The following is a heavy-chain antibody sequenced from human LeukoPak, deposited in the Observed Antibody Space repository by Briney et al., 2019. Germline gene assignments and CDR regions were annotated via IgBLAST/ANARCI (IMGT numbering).Heavy chain of an antibody. V-gene: IGHV1-2*02. Sequence: ASVKVSFKASGYTFSGYCQHWVRQAPGQGPEWMGWINPNSGDTNYAQKFQRRVTMTRDTSISTADMELSRLRSDDTAVYYCSRGLAGVGRTCDYWGQGTLVTVSS. CDR1: GYTFSGYC. D-gene: IGHD2-8*01. J-gene: IGHJ4*02. CDR2: INPNSGDT. CDR3: SRGLAGVGRTCDY.